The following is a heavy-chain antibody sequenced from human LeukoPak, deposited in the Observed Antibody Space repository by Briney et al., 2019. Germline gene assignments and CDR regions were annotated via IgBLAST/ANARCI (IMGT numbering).Heavy chain of an antibody. CDR2: INHSGST. D-gene: IGHD2-15*01. Sequence: SETLSLTCAVYGGSFSGYYWSWIRQPPGKGLEWIGEINHSGSTNYNPCLKSRVTISVDTSKNQFSLKLSSVTAADTAVYYCARGRGGGSSNYWGQGTLITVSS. CDR1: GGSFSGYY. J-gene: IGHJ4*02. V-gene: IGHV4-34*01. CDR3: ARGRGGGSSNY.